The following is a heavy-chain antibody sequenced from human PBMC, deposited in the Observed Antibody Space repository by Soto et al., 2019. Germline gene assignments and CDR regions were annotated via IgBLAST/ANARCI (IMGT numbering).Heavy chain of an antibody. V-gene: IGHV4-39*01. CDR1: GGSISSSNYY. D-gene: IGHD3-3*01. CDR2: VYYNGFT. J-gene: IGHJ5*02. Sequence: QLQLRESGPGLVKPSETLSLTCTVSGGSISSSNYYWAWIRQSPGKGLEMIGSVYYNGFTYYNPSLKSRVTISVDTSKNQFSLKLPSVTAAATAVYYCARMGDFWSGPGELDPWGQGTLVTVSS. CDR3: ARMGDFWSGPGELDP.